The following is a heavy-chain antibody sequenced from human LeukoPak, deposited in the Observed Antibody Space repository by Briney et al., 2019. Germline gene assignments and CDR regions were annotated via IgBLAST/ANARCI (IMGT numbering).Heavy chain of an antibody. J-gene: IGHJ3*02. D-gene: IGHD4-11*01. Sequence: ASVKVSCKASGYTFTGYYMHWVRQAPGQGLEWMGWINPNSGNTGYAQKFQGRVTITRNTSISTAYMELSSLRSEDTAVYYCASPQDSNSAFDIWGQGTMVTVSS. CDR2: INPNSGNT. CDR1: GYTFTGYY. CDR3: ASPQDSNSAFDI. V-gene: IGHV1-8*03.